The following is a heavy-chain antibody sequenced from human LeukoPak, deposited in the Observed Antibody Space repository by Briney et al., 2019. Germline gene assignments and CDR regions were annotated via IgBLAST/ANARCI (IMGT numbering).Heavy chain of an antibody. Sequence: GGSLRLSCAASGFTFSSYAMSWVRQAPGKGLEWVSAISGSGGSTYYADSVKGRFTISRDNSKNTLYLQMNSLRAEDTAVYYCAKDTYYYDSSGLLGHWGQGTLVTVSS. J-gene: IGHJ4*02. CDR1: GFTFSSYA. CDR2: ISGSGGST. D-gene: IGHD3-22*01. V-gene: IGHV3-23*01. CDR3: AKDTYYYDSSGLLGH.